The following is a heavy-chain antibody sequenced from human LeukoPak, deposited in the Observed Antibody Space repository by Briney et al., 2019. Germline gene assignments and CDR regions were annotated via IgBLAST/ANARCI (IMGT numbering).Heavy chain of an antibody. Sequence: SETLSLTCTVSGTSLSPFHWTWFRQPAGQRLEWIGLIYFTGTATLNPSLRSRVAMSVDLAKNQLFLKLASMTAADTAMYYCARTDGDYWGQGTLVSVSS. CDR1: GTSLSPFH. CDR3: ARTDGDY. V-gene: IGHV4-4*07. J-gene: IGHJ4*02. CDR2: IYFTGTA.